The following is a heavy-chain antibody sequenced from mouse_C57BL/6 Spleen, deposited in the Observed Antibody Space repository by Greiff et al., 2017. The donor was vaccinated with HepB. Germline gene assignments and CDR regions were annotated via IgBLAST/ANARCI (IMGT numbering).Heavy chain of an antibody. V-gene: IGHV1-53*01. CDR2: INPSNGGT. J-gene: IGHJ1*03. D-gene: IGHD1-1*01. Sequence: QVQLQQPGTELVKPGASVKLSCKASGYTFTSYWMHWVKQRPGQGLEWIGNINPSNGGTNYNEKFKSKATLTVDKSSSTAYMQLSSLTSEDSAVYYCAKRGGDYGLSYWYFDVWGTGTTVTVSS. CDR3: AKRGGDYGLSYWYFDV. CDR1: GYTFTSYW.